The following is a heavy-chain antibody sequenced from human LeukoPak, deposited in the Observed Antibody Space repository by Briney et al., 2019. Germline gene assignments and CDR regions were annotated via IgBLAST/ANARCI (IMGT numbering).Heavy chain of an antibody. V-gene: IGHV4-59*01. J-gene: IGHJ4*02. CDR1: GGSISSYY. D-gene: IGHD4-17*01. CDR2: IYSSGST. Sequence: SETLSLTCTVSGGSISSYYWSWIRQPPGKGLEWIGYIYSSGSTNYNPSLKSRVTISVDTSKNQFSLRLSSVTAADTAVYYCAREDGDYRFDYWGQGTLVTVSS. CDR3: AREDGDYRFDY.